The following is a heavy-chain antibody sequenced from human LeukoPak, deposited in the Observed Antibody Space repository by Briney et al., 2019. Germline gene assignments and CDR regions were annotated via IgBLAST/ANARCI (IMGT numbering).Heavy chain of an antibody. Sequence: PGGSLRLSCAVSGFTFSSYALHWVRQAPGKGLEWVALISYDGSNKYYADPVKGRFTISRDNSKNTLYLQMNSLRPEDTGAYYCARGEMATISYFYFGMDVWGQGTTVTVSS. V-gene: IGHV3-30*04. J-gene: IGHJ6*02. CDR3: ARGEMATISYFYFGMDV. D-gene: IGHD5-24*01. CDR1: GFTFSSYA. CDR2: ISYDGSNK.